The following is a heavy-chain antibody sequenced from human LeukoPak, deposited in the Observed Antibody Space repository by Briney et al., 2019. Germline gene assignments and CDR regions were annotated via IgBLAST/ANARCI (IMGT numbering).Heavy chain of an antibody. CDR1: GGSISSGGYY. CDR2: IYYSGST. D-gene: IGHD6-13*01. J-gene: IGHJ5*02. V-gene: IGHV4-31*03. Sequence: SETLSLTCTVSGGSISSGGYYWSWIRQHPGKGLEWIGYIYYSGSTYYNPSLKSRVTISVDTSKNQFSLKLSSVTAADTAVYYCARIYMRLGGSSSWYPRQGFDPWGQGTLVTVSS. CDR3: ARIYMRLGGSSSWYPRQGFDP.